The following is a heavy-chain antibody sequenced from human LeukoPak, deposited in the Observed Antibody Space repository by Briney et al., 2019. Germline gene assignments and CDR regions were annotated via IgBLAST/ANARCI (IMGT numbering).Heavy chain of an antibody. D-gene: IGHD2-2*01. CDR1: GGSFSGYY. CDR3: ARLFWGCSSSSCGDY. V-gene: IGHV4-34*01. J-gene: IGHJ4*02. Sequence: PSETLSLTCAVYGGSFSGYYWSWLRQPPGKGLEWIGEINHSGSTNYNPSLESRVTISVDTSKNQFSLKLSSVTAADTAVYYCARLFWGCSSSSCGDYWGQGTLVTVSS. CDR2: INHSGST.